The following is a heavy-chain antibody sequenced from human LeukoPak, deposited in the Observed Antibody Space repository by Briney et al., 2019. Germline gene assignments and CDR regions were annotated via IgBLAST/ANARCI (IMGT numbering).Heavy chain of an antibody. CDR3: ARGRGWELLFDY. V-gene: IGHV4-34*01. J-gene: IGHJ4*02. CDR1: GGSFSGYY. D-gene: IGHD1-26*01. Sequence: SETLSLTCAVYGGSFSGYYWSWIRQPPGKGLEWIGEINHSGSTNYNPSLKSRVTISVDTSKNQFSLKLSSVTAADTAVYYCARGRGWELLFDYWGQGTLVTVSS. CDR2: INHSGST.